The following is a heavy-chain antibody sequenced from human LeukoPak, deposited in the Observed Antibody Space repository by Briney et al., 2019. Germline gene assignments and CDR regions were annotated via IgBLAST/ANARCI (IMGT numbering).Heavy chain of an antibody. CDR2: IYYSGNT. J-gene: IGHJ4*02. Sequence: PSETLSLTCTVSGVSISSSNSYWGWIRQPPGKGLEWIGSIYYSGNTYYNASLKSRVTISVDTSENQFSLKLSSVTAADTAVYYCARPRAYLSGAGAFDYWGQGTLVTVSS. CDR3: ARPRAYLSGAGAFDY. V-gene: IGHV4-39*01. CDR1: GVSISSSNSY. D-gene: IGHD2-21*01.